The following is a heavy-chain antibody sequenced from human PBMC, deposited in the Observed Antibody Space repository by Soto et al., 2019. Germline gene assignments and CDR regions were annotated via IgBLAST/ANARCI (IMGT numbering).Heavy chain of an antibody. CDR2: IYSGGST. V-gene: IGHV3-66*01. J-gene: IGHJ4*02. CDR1: GFTVSTKS. CDR3: ARDPWAADY. D-gene: IGHD3-16*01. Sequence: EVQLVESGGGLVQPGGSLSLSCAASGFTVSTKSMSWVRQAPGKGLEWVSVIYSGGSTFYADSVRGRFTISRDNSKNTVNLQMNSLRAEDTAVYYCARDPWAADYWGQGTLVTVSS.